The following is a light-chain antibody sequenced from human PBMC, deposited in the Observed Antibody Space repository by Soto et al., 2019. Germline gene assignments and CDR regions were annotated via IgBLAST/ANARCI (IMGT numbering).Light chain of an antibody. CDR3: QQYGTSHVT. Sequence: EIVLTQSPCTLPLSPGERATLSCRASQSVTSSYLAWYQQKPGQAPRLLIYGASSRATGIPDRFSGSGSGTNLTLTISRMEPEDFAMYYCQQYGTSHVTFGQGTKVDIK. J-gene: IGKJ1*01. CDR1: QSVTSSY. CDR2: GAS. V-gene: IGKV3-20*01.